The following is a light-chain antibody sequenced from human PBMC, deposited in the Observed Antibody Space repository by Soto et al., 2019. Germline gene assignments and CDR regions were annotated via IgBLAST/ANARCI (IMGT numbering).Light chain of an antibody. CDR3: QQRANWPSTT. CDR1: QRVNIY. Sequence: EVVLTQCPATLSLSTGERATRSCRASQRVNIYLAWYQQKPGQAPRLLINNAFNRATGIPARFSGSVSGTDFTLTISSLQPEDFAVYYCQQRANWPSTTFRPGTKVDIK. CDR2: NAF. V-gene: IGKV3-11*01. J-gene: IGKJ3*01.